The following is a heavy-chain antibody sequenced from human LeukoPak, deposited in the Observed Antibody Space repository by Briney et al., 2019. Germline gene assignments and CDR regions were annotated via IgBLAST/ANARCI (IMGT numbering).Heavy chain of an antibody. J-gene: IGHJ4*02. CDR1: GHTFTGYY. CDR3: ARVRYSGSYMLDY. CDR2: INPNSGGT. Sequence: ASVKVSCKASGHTFTGYYMHWVRQAPGQGLEWMGWINPNSGGTNYAQKFQGRVTMTRDTSISTAYMELSRLRSDDTAVYYCARVRYSGSYMLDYWGQGTLVTVSS. V-gene: IGHV1-2*02. D-gene: IGHD1-26*01.